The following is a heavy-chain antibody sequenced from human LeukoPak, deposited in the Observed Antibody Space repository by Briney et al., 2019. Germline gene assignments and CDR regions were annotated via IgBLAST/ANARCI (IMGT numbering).Heavy chain of an antibody. D-gene: IGHD1-1*01. CDR3: ARYVPVRTGTTRASFAY. CDR2: ISRSGTT. CDR1: GGSFSDYD. V-gene: IGHV4-34*10. Sequence: SETLSLTCAVHGGSFSDYDWSWIRQPPGKGLEWIGEISRSGTTNCDPSLKSRISMSIDTSRSQFSLNLRSVTAADTAVYYCARYVPVRTGTTRASFAYWGLGTLVTVSS. J-gene: IGHJ4*02.